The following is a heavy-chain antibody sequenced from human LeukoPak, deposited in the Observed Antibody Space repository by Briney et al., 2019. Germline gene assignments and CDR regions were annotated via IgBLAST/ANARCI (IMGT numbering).Heavy chain of an antibody. D-gene: IGHD3-3*01. Sequence: GGSLRLSCAASGFTFSSYGMHWFRQAPGKGLGGVAFIRYDGSNKYYADSVKGRFTISRDNSKNTLYLQMNSLREENTALYYCVKGGQRYDFWRFDFWGRGTLVTVSS. CDR2: IRYDGSNK. CDR3: VKGGQRYDFWRFDF. J-gene: IGHJ5*01. V-gene: IGHV3-30*02. CDR1: GFTFSSYG.